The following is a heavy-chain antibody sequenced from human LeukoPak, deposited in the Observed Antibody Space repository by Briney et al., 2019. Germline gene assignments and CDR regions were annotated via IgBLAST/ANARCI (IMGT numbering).Heavy chain of an antibody. CDR2: IYPGDSDT. V-gene: IGHV5-51*01. Sequence: GESLKISCKGSGYSFTSYWIGWVRQMPGKGLEWMGIIYPGDSDTRYSPSFQGQVTISADKSISTAYLQWSSLKASDTAMYYCARIQHYGDLPRGAFDIWGQGTMVTVSS. CDR3: ARIQHYGDLPRGAFDI. J-gene: IGHJ3*02. CDR1: GYSFTSYW. D-gene: IGHD4-17*01.